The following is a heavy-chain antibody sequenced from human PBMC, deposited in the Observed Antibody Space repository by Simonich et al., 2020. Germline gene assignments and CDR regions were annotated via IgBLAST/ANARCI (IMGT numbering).Heavy chain of an antibody. CDR3: ASSKLATIDY. V-gene: IGHV1-2*02. CDR2: INPNSGST. D-gene: IGHD5-12*01. J-gene: IGHJ4*02. Sequence: QVQLVQSGAEVKKPGASVKVSCKASGYTFTGYYMHWVRQAPGQGLEWRGWINPNSGSTNYAQKFQGRVTMTRDTSISTAYMELSRLRSDDTAVYYCASSKLATIDYWGQGTLVTVSS. CDR1: GYTFTGYY.